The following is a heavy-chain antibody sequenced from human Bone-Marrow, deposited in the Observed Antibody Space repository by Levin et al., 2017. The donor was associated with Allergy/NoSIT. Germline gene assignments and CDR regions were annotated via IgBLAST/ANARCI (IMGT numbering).Heavy chain of an antibody. J-gene: IGHJ4*02. D-gene: IGHD5-18*01. CDR3: ARGQRTYSFEVSLRYFDS. Sequence: PSETLSITCAVYGDSFTHYYWTWIRQTSGGGLEWLGEINHAGVADYHPSLESRVTISVDASKNQFSLKLTSVTAADTAVYFCARGQRTYSFEVSLRYFDSWGQGTLVTVSS. CDR2: INHAGVA. CDR1: GDSFTHYY. V-gene: IGHV4-34*01.